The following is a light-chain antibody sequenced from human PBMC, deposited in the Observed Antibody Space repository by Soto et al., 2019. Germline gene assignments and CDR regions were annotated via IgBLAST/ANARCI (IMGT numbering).Light chain of an antibody. CDR1: QSVSSSY. CDR3: QQYGSSIT. CDR2: GTS. Sequence: LTMSPGTLSLLQGEKAPPPSRASQSVSSSYLAWYQQKPGQAPRLLIYGTSSRATGIPDRFRGSGSGTDFTLTINRLEPEDFVVYYCQQYGSSITFGQGTRLEIK. V-gene: IGKV3-20*01. J-gene: IGKJ5*01.